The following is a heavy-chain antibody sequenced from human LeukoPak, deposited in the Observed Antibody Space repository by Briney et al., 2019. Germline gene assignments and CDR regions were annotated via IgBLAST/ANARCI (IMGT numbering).Heavy chain of an antibody. J-gene: IGHJ4*02. CDR3: ARGNIAVPGTPYYFEY. V-gene: IGHV1-8*01. D-gene: IGHD6-19*01. CDR1: GYTFSSSD. Sequence: ASVKVSCKASGYTFSSSDINWVRQATGQGLEWMGWMNPNSGNTYYAQRFQGRVTMARDTSISTAYMEVSSLRSEDTAVYYCARGNIAVPGTPYYFEYWGQGTLVTVSS. CDR2: MNPNSGNT.